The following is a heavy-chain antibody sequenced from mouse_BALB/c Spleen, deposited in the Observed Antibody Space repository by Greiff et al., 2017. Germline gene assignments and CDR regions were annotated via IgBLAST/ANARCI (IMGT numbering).Heavy chain of an antibody. D-gene: IGHD3-3*01. V-gene: IGHV1-80*01. J-gene: IGHJ4*01. CDR3: ASKGLGGCSMDE. CDR2: IYPGDGDT. CDR1: GYAFSSYW. Sequence: VQLQQSGAELVRPGSSVKISCKASGYAFSSYWMNWVKQRPGQGLEWIGQIYPGDGDTNYNGKFKGKATLTADKSSSTAYMQLSSLTSEDSAVYFCASKGLGGCSMDEWGQGTSVTVSS.